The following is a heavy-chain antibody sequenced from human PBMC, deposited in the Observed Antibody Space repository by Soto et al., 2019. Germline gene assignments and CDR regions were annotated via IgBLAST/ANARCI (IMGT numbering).Heavy chain of an antibody. Sequence: EVQLLESGGGLVQPGGSLRLSCAASGFTFSGFAMNWVRQPPGKGLEWVSSVDYTGSYTFYAASVKGRFTISRYNSKNMVYLELNSLRDEDTAVYYCAKRSGGFSAFDYWGQGTLVSVSS. CDR3: AKRSGGFSAFDY. D-gene: IGHD5-12*01. CDR2: VDYTGSYT. V-gene: IGHV3-23*01. J-gene: IGHJ4*02. CDR1: GFTFSGFA.